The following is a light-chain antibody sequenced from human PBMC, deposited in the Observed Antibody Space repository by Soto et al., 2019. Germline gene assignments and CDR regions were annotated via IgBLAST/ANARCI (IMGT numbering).Light chain of an antibody. J-gene: IGKJ1*01. CDR2: DAS. CDR3: QQYNSYSRT. CDR1: QSISSW. Sequence: DIQMTQSPSTLSASVGDRVTITWRASQSISSWLAWYQQKPGKAPKLLIYDASSLESGVPSRFSGSGSGTELTLTISSLQPDDFATYYCQQYNSYSRTFGQGTKV. V-gene: IGKV1-5*01.